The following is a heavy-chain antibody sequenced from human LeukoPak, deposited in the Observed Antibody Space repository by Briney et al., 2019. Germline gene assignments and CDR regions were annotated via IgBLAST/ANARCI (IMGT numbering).Heavy chain of an antibody. J-gene: IGHJ4*02. CDR3: ARLVRGFTYGFDTGFDY. CDR1: GGSMSSYY. V-gene: IGHV4-59*01. Sequence: SETLSLTCTVSGGSMSSYYWSWIRQPPGKGLEWIGYIYYSGSTKYNPSLKSRVTISVDTSKNQFSLKLSSVTAADTAVYYCARLVRGFTYGFDTGFDYWGQGTLVTVSS. CDR2: IYYSGST. D-gene: IGHD5-18*01.